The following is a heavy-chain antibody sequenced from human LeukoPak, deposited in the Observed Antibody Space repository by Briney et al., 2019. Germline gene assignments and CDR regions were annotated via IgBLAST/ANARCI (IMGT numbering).Heavy chain of an antibody. J-gene: IGHJ4*02. CDR3: AGPVGGVAAAGTLDY. D-gene: IGHD6-13*01. CDR2: IYSGGST. Sequence: PGGSLRPSCAASGFTVSSNYMSWVRQAPGKGLEWVSVIYSGGSTYYADSVKGRFTISRDNSKNTLYLQMNSLRAEDTAVYYCAGPVGGVAAAGTLDYWGQGTLVTVSS. V-gene: IGHV3-53*01. CDR1: GFTVSSNY.